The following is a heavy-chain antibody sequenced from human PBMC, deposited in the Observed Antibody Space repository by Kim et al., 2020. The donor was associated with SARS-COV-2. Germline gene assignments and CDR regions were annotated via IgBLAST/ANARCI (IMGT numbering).Heavy chain of an antibody. CDR3: ASPLIQGYSYGHYWSCAL. Sequence: SETLSLTCTVSGGSISSSSYYWGWIRQPPGKGLEWLGSIFYSGSTYYNPSLKSRVTISVDTSKNQFSLKLSSVTAADTAVYYCASPLIQGYSYGHYWSCALWGRGTLVTVSS. J-gene: IGHJ2*01. CDR2: IFYSGST. D-gene: IGHD5-18*01. V-gene: IGHV4-39*01. CDR1: GGSISSSSYY.